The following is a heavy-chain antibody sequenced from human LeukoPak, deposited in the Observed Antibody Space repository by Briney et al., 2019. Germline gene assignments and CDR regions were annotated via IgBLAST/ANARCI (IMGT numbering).Heavy chain of an antibody. V-gene: IGHV4-61*05. CDR3: ASGYSFDY. Sequence: SETLSLTCTVSGGSISSSSYYWGWIRQPPGKGLEWIGYIYYSGSTNYNPSLKSRVTISVDTSKNQFSLKLSSVTAADTAVYYCASGYSFDYWGQGTLVTVSS. CDR2: IYYSGST. CDR1: GGSISSSSYY. J-gene: IGHJ4*02. D-gene: IGHD3-10*01.